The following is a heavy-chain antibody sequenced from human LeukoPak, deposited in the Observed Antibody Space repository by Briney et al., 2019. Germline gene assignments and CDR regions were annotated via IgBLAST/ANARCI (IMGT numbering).Heavy chain of an antibody. J-gene: IGHJ4*02. D-gene: IGHD3-22*01. CDR3: ASDPYYYDSSGYYYGFDY. Sequence: SETLSLTCTVSGGSISSSSCYWGWIRQPPGKGLEWIGSIYYSGSTYYNPSLKSRVTISVDTSKNQFSLKLSSVTAADTAVYYCASDPYYYDSSGYYYGFDYWGQGTLVTVSS. CDR1: GGSISSSSCY. CDR2: IYYSGST. V-gene: IGHV4-39*07.